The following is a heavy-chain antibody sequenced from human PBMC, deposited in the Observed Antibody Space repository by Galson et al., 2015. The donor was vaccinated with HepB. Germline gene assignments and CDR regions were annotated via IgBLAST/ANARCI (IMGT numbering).Heavy chain of an antibody. D-gene: IGHD6-19*01. Sequence: SLRLSCAASGFTFSSYWMSWVRQAPGKGLEWVANIKQDGSEKYYVDSVKGRFTISRDNAKNSLYLQMNSLRAEDTAVYYCARGRAVAGYYFDYWGQGTLVTVSS. CDR2: IKQDGSEK. CDR1: GFTFSSYW. CDR3: ARGRAVAGYYFDY. V-gene: IGHV3-7*03. J-gene: IGHJ4*02.